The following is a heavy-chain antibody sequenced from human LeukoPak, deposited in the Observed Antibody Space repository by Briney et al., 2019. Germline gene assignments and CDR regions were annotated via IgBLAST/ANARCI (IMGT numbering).Heavy chain of an antibody. CDR1: GGSISSSSYY. J-gene: IGHJ4*02. CDR2: IYYSGST. Sequence: SETLSLTCTVSGGSISSSSYYWGWIRQPPGKGLEWIGSIYYSGSTYYNPSLKSRVTISVDTSKNQFSLKLSSVTAADTAVYYCARVTRYYYDSSGYYSLDYWGQGTLVTVSS. CDR3: ARVTRYYYDSSGYYSLDY. V-gene: IGHV4-39*07. D-gene: IGHD3-22*01.